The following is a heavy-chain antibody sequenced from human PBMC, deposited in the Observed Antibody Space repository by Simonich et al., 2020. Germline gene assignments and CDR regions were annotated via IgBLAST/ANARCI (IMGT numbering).Heavy chain of an antibody. Sequence: QVQLQESGPGLVKPSETLSLTCAVSGYSISSGYYWGWIRQPPGKGLEWNGSIYHSGGNYYNPSLKSRVTISVDTSKNQFSLKLSSVTAADTAVYYCARVGYSNYYYYGMDVWGQGTTVTVSS. J-gene: IGHJ6*02. CDR3: ARVGYSNYYYYGMDV. CDR2: IYHSGGN. V-gene: IGHV4-38-2*01. CDR1: GYSISSGYY. D-gene: IGHD6-13*01.